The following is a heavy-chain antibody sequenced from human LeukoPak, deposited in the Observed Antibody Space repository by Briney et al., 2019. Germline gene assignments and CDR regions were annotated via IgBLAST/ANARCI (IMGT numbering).Heavy chain of an antibody. Sequence: GGSLRLSCAASGFTFSDYYMSWIRQAPGKGLEWVSYISSSGSTIYYADSVKGRFTISRDNAKNSLYLQMNSLRAEDTAVYYCARDSADILTGYYSYGMDVWGQGTTVTVSS. J-gene: IGHJ6*02. CDR1: GFTFSDYY. V-gene: IGHV3-11*01. D-gene: IGHD3-9*01. CDR3: ARDSADILTGYYSYGMDV. CDR2: ISSSGSTI.